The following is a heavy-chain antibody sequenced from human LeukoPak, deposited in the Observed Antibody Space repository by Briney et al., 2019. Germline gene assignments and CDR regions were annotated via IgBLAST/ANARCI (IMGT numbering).Heavy chain of an antibody. D-gene: IGHD4-17*01. CDR3: ARDRVGDYVSDY. CDR1: GGSVSSGSYY. CDR2: IYYSGST. J-gene: IGHJ4*02. V-gene: IGHV4-61*01. Sequence: SETLSLTCTVSGGSVSSGSYYWSWIRQPPGKGLEWIGYIYYSGSTNYNPSLKSRVTISVDTSKNQFSLRLSSVTAADTAVYYCARDRVGDYVSDYWGQGTLATVSS.